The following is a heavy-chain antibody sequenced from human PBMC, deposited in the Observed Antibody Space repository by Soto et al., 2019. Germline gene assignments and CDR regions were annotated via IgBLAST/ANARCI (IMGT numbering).Heavy chain of an antibody. CDR2: INSDESTT. V-gene: IGHV3-74*01. CDR3: ARGASRGYYYVSLDH. D-gene: IGHD3-22*01. Sequence: PGGSLRLSCAASGFSFSNYWMHWVRQAPGKGLVWVSRINSDESTTNYADSVKGRFTISRDNAKNTLYRHMNSLRVDDTAVYYCARGASRGYYYVSLDHWGQGTQVTVSS. CDR1: GFSFSNYW. J-gene: IGHJ4*02.